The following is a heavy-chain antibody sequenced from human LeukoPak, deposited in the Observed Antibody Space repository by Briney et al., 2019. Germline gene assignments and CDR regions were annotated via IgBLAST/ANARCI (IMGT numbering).Heavy chain of an antibody. J-gene: IGHJ4*02. CDR1: GFTFSNAW. D-gene: IGHD6-19*01. CDR2: IKSKTHGGTT. Sequence: GGSLRLSCAASGFTFSNAWMSWVRQAPGKGLEWVGRIKSKTHGGTTDYAAPVKGRFTISRDDSKNTLYVQMNSLKTEDTAVYYCTTEQWPPFDYWGQGTLVTVSS. CDR3: TTEQWPPFDY. V-gene: IGHV3-15*01.